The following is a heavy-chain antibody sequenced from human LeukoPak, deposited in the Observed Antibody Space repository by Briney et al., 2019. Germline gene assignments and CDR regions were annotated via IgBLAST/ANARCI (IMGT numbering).Heavy chain of an antibody. CDR3: ARGGYGDTCTAFDI. J-gene: IGHJ3*02. CDR2: VIPNSGNT. V-gene: IGHV1-8*03. D-gene: IGHD4-17*01. Sequence: ASVKVSFEASGYIFNDYDIHWVRQASGQGFEWLGWVIPNSGNTAYAQNFQDRVTITRNSSTDTAYLELSSLRSEDTAVYYCARGGYGDTCTAFDIWGHGTMVIVSS. CDR1: GYIFNDYD.